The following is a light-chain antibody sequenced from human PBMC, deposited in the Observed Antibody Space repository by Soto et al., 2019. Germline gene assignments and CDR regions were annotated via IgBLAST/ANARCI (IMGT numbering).Light chain of an antibody. CDR2: SNN. CDR1: SPKSGSNT. Sequence: QSVLTQPPSASGTPGQRVTFFFPGASPKSGSNTVNWYQQLPGTAPKLLIYSNNQRPSGVPDRFSGSKSGTSASLAISGLQSEDEADYYCAAWDDSLNGPYVVFGGGTQLTVL. J-gene: IGLJ2*01. V-gene: IGLV1-44*01. CDR3: AAWDDSLNGPYVV.